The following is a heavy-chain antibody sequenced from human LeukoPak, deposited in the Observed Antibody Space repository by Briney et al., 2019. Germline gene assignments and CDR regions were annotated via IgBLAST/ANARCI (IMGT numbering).Heavy chain of an antibody. CDR2: INPNSGGT. Sequence: ASVKVSCKASGYTFTGYYMHWVRQAPGQGLEWMGWINPNSGGTNYAQKFQGRVTMTRDTSISTAYMELSRLRSDDTAVYYCARGVVVPAAISDLTLDYWGQGTLVTVSS. V-gene: IGHV1-2*02. CDR3: ARGVVVPAAISDLTLDY. D-gene: IGHD2-2*02. CDR1: GYTFTGYY. J-gene: IGHJ4*02.